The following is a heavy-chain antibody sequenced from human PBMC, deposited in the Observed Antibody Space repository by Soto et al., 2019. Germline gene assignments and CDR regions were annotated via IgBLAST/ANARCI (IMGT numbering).Heavy chain of an antibody. CDR1: GGTFSSYA. Sequence: QVQLVQSGAEVKKPGSSVKVSCKASGGTFSSYAISWVRQAPGQGLEWMGGIIPIFGTANYAQKFQGRVTITADESTSTAYMELSSPRSEDTAVYYCAVRNWGLGEIWYFDLWGRGTLVTVSS. CDR2: IIPIFGTA. CDR3: AVRNWGLGEIWYFDL. D-gene: IGHD3-16*01. V-gene: IGHV1-69*01. J-gene: IGHJ2*01.